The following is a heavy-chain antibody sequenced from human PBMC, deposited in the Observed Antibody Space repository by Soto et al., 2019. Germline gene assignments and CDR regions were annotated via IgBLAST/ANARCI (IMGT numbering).Heavy chain of an antibody. J-gene: IGHJ4*02. CDR2: ISNDATTE. D-gene: IGHD3-3*01. CDR1: GFSFSTYA. Sequence: GGSLRLSCAASGFSFSTYAMHWVRQAPGKGLEWLSVISNDATTEYYTDSVKGRFTISRDNSQNTLYLQMNSLRAEDTAVYYCARCLLAGDFWSGPRTPDYWGQGTLVTVSS. V-gene: IGHV3-30-3*01. CDR3: ARCLLAGDFWSGPRTPDY.